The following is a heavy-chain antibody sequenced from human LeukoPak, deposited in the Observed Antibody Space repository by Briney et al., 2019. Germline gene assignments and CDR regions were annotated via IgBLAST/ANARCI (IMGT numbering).Heavy chain of an antibody. D-gene: IGHD1-7*01. CDR2: ISYDGNNK. V-gene: IGHV3-30*18. Sequence: TGGSLRLSCAASGFTFSTYAMHWVRQAPGKGLEWVALISYDGNNKYYADSVKGRFTISRDNSENTLYLQMNSLRAEDTAVYYCAKVRVVFNWNYAYYFDDWGQGTLVTVSP. CDR1: GFTFSTYA. J-gene: IGHJ4*02. CDR3: AKVRVVFNWNYAYYFDD.